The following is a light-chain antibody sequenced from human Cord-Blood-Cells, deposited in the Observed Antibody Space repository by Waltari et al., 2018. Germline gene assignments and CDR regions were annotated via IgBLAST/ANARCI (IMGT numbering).Light chain of an antibody. V-gene: IGLV1-40*01. CDR1: RSNLAPGYD. J-gene: IGLJ3*02. CDR3: QSYDSSLRGV. CDR2: GDS. Sequence: QSVLTQPPSVSGAPGQRVTISRPGPRSNLAPGYDLPWYHQLPGTAPKLLIYGDSNRPSGVPDRFSGSKSGTSASLAITGLQAEDEADYYCQSYDSSLRGVFGGGTKLTVL.